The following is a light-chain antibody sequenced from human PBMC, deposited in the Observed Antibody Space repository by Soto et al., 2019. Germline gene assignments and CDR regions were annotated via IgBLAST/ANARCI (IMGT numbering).Light chain of an antibody. CDR3: SSYTSSSLSV. CDR1: SSDVGGYNC. V-gene: IGLV2-14*01. Sequence: QSALTQPASVSGSPGQSITISCTGTSSDVGGYNCVSWYQQHPGKAPKLMIYDVSNRPSGVSNRFSGSKSGNTASLTISGLQAEDEADYYCSSYTSSSLSVFGTGTKVTVL. J-gene: IGLJ1*01. CDR2: DVS.